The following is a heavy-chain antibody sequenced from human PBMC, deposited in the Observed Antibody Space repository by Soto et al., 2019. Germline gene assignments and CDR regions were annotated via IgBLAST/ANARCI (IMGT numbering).Heavy chain of an antibody. V-gene: IGHV1-18*01. CDR3: ARSNWNDVRSTLPYFYYYMDV. CDR1: GYTFNSYG. D-gene: IGHD1-1*01. Sequence: ASVKVSCKASGYTFNSYGISWVRQAPGQGLEWMGWISTYKANTNNAQKLQGRVTLTTDISTSTAYMELRSLRSDDTAVYYCARSNWNDVRSTLPYFYYYMDVWGKGTTVTVSS. CDR2: ISTYKANT. J-gene: IGHJ6*03.